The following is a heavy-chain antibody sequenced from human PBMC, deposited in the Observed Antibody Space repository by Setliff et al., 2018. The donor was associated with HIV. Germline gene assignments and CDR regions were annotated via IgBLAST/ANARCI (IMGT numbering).Heavy chain of an antibody. J-gene: IGHJ2*01. CDR2: IGNIYNGGST. D-gene: IGHD3-10*01. CDR1: GYSIGSSYW. V-gene: IGHV4-28*01. Sequence: SETLSLTCAVSGYSIGSSYWWGWIRQSPGKGLEWIGNIGNIYNGGSTYYNPSLKSRVTMSVDTSKNQFSLKLSSVTAVDTAVYYCARTALWFDEADWYFDLWGRGTLVTVSS. CDR3: ARTALWFDEADWYFDL.